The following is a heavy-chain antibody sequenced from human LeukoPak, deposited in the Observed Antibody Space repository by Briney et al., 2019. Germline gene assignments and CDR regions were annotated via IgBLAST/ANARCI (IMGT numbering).Heavy chain of an antibody. J-gene: IGHJ4*02. CDR1: GDSVSSNSAA. V-gene: IGHV6-1*01. CDR2: TYYRSRWYN. Sequence: SQTLSLTCAISGDSVSSNSAAWNWIRQSPSRGLEWLGRTYYRSRWYNDYAVSVKSRITVNPDISKNQFSLHLNSVTPDDTAVYYCARSADGTLDYWGQGTLVTVSS. D-gene: IGHD6-13*01. CDR3: ARSADGTLDY.